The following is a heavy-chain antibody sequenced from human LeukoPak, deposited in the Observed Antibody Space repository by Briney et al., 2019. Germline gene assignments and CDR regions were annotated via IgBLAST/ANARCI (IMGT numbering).Heavy chain of an antibody. Sequence: GGSLRLSCAASGFTFSSYGMHWVRQAPGKGLEWVAFIRYDGSNKYYADSVKGRFTISRDNSKNTLYLQMNSLRAEDTAVYYCAKDSIWFGESTWGLNFDYWGQGTLVTVSS. CDR2: IRYDGSNK. V-gene: IGHV3-30*02. D-gene: IGHD3-10*01. CDR3: AKDSIWFGESTWGLNFDY. J-gene: IGHJ4*02. CDR1: GFTFSSYG.